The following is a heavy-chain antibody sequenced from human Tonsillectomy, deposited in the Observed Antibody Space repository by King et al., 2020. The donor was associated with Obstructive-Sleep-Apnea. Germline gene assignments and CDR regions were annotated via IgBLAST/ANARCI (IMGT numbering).Heavy chain of an antibody. CDR2: IGTADDS. J-gene: IGHJ2*01. V-gene: IGHV3-13*01. Sequence: VQLVESGGGLVQPGGSLRLSCTASGFTFSSYDMHWVRQATGKGLEWVSTIGTADDSYYPGSVKGRFTISRENAKNSLYLQMNSLRAGDTAVYYCARTPPWPYWYFDLWGRGTLVTVSS. D-gene: IGHD5-12*01. CDR1: GFTFSSYD. CDR3: ARTPPWPYWYFDL.